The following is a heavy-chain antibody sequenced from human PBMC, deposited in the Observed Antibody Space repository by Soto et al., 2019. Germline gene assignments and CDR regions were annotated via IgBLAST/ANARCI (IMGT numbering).Heavy chain of an antibody. D-gene: IGHD6-6*01. CDR1: GGSISSGGYY. V-gene: IGHV4-31*11. Sequence: PSESLYLTCAVSGGSISSGGYYWSWIRQHPGKRLEWIGYIYYSGSTYYNPSLKSRVTISVDTSKNQFSLKLSSVTAADTAVYYCAREGSSSNWFDPWGQGTLVTVSS. J-gene: IGHJ5*02. CDR3: AREGSSSNWFDP. CDR2: IYYSGST.